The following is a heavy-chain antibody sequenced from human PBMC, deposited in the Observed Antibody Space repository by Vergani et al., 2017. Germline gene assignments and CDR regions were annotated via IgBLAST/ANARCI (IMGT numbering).Heavy chain of an antibody. V-gene: IGHV3-30*18. D-gene: IGHD1-14*01. Sequence: QVQLVESGGGVVQPGRSLRLSCAASGFTFSSYGMHWVRQAPGKGLEWVAVISYDGSNKYYADSVKGRFTISRDNSKNTLYLQMNSLRAEDTAVYYCAKDNPLGYYYYYVDVWGKGTTVTVSS. CDR2: ISYDGSNK. CDR3: AKDNPLGYYYYYVDV. CDR1: GFTFSSYG. J-gene: IGHJ6*03.